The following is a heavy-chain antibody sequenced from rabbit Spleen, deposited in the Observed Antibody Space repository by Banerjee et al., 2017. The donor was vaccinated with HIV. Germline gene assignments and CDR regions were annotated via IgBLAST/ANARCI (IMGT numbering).Heavy chain of an antibody. CDR1: GFTISSYN. CDR3: ARDDDGNGWNFSL. J-gene: IGHJ4*01. CDR2: IYPVFGIT. V-gene: IGHV1S7*01. D-gene: IGHD4-1*01. Sequence: QLEETGGGLVQPGGSLTLSCKVSGFTISSYNMGWVRQAPGKGLEWIGDIYPVFGITNYANSVKGRFSISSDNAQNTVDLQMNSLTAADTATYFCARDDDGNGWNFSLWGPGTLVTVS.